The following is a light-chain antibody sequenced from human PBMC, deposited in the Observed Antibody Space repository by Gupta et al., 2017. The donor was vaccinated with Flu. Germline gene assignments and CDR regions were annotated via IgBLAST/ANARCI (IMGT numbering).Light chain of an antibody. V-gene: IGLV7-43*01. CDR3: LLYYGGRGY. CDR2: STS. Sequence: GKVMRTCASSTGAGTSGDFPNGFQQKPGQAPMSLIYSTSNKHSWTPARFSGSLLGGKAALTLSGVQPEDEADYYCLLYYGGRGYFGGGTKLTVI. J-gene: IGLJ2*01. CDR1: TGAGTSGDF.